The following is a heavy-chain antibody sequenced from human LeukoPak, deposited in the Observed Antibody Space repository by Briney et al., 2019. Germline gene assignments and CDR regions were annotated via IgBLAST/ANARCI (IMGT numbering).Heavy chain of an antibody. CDR3: ARVTTPTTVTSSYFDY. Sequence: PGGSLRLSCAASRFTFSSYWMHWVRQAPGKGLVWVSHIKSDGSSTSYADSVKGRFTISRDNAKNTLYLQMNSLRAEDTAVYYCARVTTPTTVTSSYFDYWGQGTLVTVSS. J-gene: IGHJ4*02. CDR1: RFTFSSYW. V-gene: IGHV3-74*01. D-gene: IGHD4-17*01. CDR2: IKSDGSST.